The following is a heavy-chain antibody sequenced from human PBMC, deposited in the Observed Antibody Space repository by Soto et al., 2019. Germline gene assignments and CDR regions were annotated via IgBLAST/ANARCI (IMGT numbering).Heavy chain of an antibody. D-gene: IGHD3-3*01. Sequence: GSLRLSCAASGFTFSSYSMNWVRQAPGKGLEWVSSISSSSSYIYYADSVKGRFTISRDNAKNSLYLQMNSLRAEDTAVYYCARVSGAYDYYFDYWGQGTLVTVSS. CDR1: GFTFSSYS. CDR3: ARVSGAYDYYFDY. J-gene: IGHJ4*02. V-gene: IGHV3-21*01. CDR2: ISSSSSYI.